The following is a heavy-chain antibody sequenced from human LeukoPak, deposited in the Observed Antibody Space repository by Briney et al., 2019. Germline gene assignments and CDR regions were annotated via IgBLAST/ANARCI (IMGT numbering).Heavy chain of an antibody. D-gene: IGHD6-6*01. CDR3: ASSHYIAALDFDY. Sequence: SETLSLTCAVYGGSFSGYYWSWIRQPPGKGLEWIGEINHSGGTNYNPSLKSRVTISVDTSKNQFSLKLSSVTAADTAVYYCASSHYIAALDFDYWGQGTLVTVSS. V-gene: IGHV4-34*01. J-gene: IGHJ4*02. CDR2: INHSGGT. CDR1: GGSFSGYY.